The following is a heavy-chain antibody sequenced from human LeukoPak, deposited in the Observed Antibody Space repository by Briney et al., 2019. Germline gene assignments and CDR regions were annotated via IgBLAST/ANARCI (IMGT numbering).Heavy chain of an antibody. D-gene: IGHD2-15*01. CDR1: GGSISDYY. CDR3: ARWPIHLGYCSGSLCHKWFDP. V-gene: IGHV4-59*08. CDR2: IHHSWTT. Sequence: PSETLSLTCNVYGGSISDYYWNWIRQPPGKGLELIGYIHHSWTTSSNPSLKSRVTISIDTSKNQFSLNLHSVTAADTAIYYCARWPIHLGYCSGSLCHKWFDPWGQGTLVTVSS. J-gene: IGHJ5*02.